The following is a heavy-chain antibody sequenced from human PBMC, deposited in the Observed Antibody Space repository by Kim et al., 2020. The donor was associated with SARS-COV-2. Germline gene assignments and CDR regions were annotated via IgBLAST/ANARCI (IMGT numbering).Heavy chain of an antibody. Sequence: SETLSHTCAVSGGSISSSNWWSWVRQPPGKGLEWIGEIYHSGSTNYNPSLKSRVTISVDKSKNQFSLKLSSVTAADTAVYYCARGYCSGGSCYRSTPYYFDYWGQGTLVTVSS. CDR2: IYHSGST. J-gene: IGHJ4*02. CDR1: GGSISSSNW. D-gene: IGHD2-15*01. CDR3: ARGYCSGGSCYRSTPYYFDY. V-gene: IGHV4-4*02.